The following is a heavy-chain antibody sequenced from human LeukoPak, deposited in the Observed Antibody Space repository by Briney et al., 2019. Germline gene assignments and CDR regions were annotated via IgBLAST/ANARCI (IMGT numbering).Heavy chain of an antibody. D-gene: IGHD3-22*01. J-gene: IGHJ4*02. Sequence: SETLSLTCTVSGGSISSYYWSWIRQPPGKGLEWIGYIYYSGSTNYNPSLKSRVTISVDTSKNQFSLKLSSVTAADTAVYYCARTYYYDSSGHWFNYWGQGILVTVSS. V-gene: IGHV4-59*12. CDR1: GGSISSYY. CDR2: IYYSGST. CDR3: ARTYYYDSSGHWFNY.